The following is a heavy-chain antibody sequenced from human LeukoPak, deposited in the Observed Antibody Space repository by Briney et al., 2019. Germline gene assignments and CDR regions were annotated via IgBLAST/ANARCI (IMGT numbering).Heavy chain of an antibody. D-gene: IGHD4-17*01. CDR1: GGSFSGYY. CDR3: ARGDSVTKVPFDY. V-gene: IGHV4-34*01. Sequence: SETLSLTCAVYGGSFSGYYWSWIRQPPGKGLEWIGEINHSGSTNYNPSLKSRVTISVDTSKNQFSLKLSSVTAADTAVYYCARGDSVTKVPFDYWGQGTLVTVSS. CDR2: INHSGST. J-gene: IGHJ4*02.